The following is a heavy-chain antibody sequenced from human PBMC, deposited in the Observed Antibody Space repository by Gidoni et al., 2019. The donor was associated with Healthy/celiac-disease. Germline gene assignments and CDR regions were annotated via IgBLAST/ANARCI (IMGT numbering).Heavy chain of an antibody. V-gene: IGHV1-69*01. CDR1: GGTCSSYA. CDR3: ARAASHLPYCSGGSCYVYFDY. J-gene: IGHJ4*02. Sequence: QVQLVQSGAEVKKPGSSVKVSCKASGGTCSSYAISWVRQAPGQGLEWMGGIIPIFGTANYAQKFQGRVTITADESTSTAYMELSSLRSEDTAVYYCARAASHLPYCSGGSCYVYFDYWGQGTLVTVSS. D-gene: IGHD2-15*01. CDR2: IIPIFGTA.